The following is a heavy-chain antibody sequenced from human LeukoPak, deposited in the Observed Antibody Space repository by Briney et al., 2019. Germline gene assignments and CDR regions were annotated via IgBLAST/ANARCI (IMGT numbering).Heavy chain of an antibody. CDR1: GGSFSGYY. J-gene: IGHJ4*02. CDR3: ARTGGLDSSGYDY. V-gene: IGHV4-34*01. Sequence: SETLSLTCAVYGGSFSGYYWSWIRQPPGKGLEWIGEINHSGSTNYNPSLKSRVTISVDTSKNQFSLKLSSVTAADTAVHYCARTGGLDSSGYDYWGQGTLVTVSP. CDR2: INHSGST. D-gene: IGHD3-22*01.